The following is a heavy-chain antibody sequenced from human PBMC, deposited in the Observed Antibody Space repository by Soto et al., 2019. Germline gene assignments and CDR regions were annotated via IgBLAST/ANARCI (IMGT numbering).Heavy chain of an antibody. CDR2: VNPISGGT. Sequence: QVQLVQSGAEVKKPGASVKVSCKASGYTFTGHYILWVRQAPGQGLEWMRWVNPISGGTIYAQKFLGWVTMTRDTSTSTAYLELRSLTSDATAVYYCARAKNFGSGELDYWGQGTLVTVSS. CDR3: ARAKNFGSGELDY. V-gene: IGHV1-2*04. CDR1: GYTFTGHY. D-gene: IGHD3-10*01. J-gene: IGHJ4*02.